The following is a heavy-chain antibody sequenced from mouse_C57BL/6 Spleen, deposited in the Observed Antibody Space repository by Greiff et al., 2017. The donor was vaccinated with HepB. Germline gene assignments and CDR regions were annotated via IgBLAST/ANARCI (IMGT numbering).Heavy chain of an antibody. J-gene: IGHJ3*01. Sequence: QVHVKQSGAELVRPGASVTLSCKASGYTFTDYEMHWVKQTPVHGLEWIGAIDPETGGTAYNQKFKGKAILTADKSSSTAYMELRSLTSEDSAVYYCTKKDGYYPGFAYWGQGTLVTVSA. CDR1: GYTFTDYE. CDR2: IDPETGGT. V-gene: IGHV1-15*01. CDR3: TKKDGYYPGFAY. D-gene: IGHD2-3*01.